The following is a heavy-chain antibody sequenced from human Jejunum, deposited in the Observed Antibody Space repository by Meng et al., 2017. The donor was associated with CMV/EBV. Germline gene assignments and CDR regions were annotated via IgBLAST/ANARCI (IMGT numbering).Heavy chain of an antibody. CDR2: ISTHNSDR. V-gene: IGHV3-21*01. D-gene: IGHD2-2*01. CDR3: ASGFCGSTTCYREFDY. Sequence: FTSYTISGVRPVPGKGLAWVSSISTHNSDRSYADSGKCRFTISRDNARHSLYLQMDSLRAEDTAVYYCASGFCGSTTCYREFDYWGQGTLVTVSS. CDR1: FTSYT. J-gene: IGHJ4*02.